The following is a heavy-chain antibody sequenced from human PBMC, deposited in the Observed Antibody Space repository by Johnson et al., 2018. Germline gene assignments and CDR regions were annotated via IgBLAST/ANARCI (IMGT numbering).Heavy chain of an antibody. D-gene: IGHD2-2*01. CDR3: SRDTHPYQLLGGAFDI. CDR1: GFTFSSYS. V-gene: IGHV3-21*01. CDR2: ISSSSSYI. Sequence: EVQLVESGGGLVKPGGSLRLSCAASGFTFSSYSMNWVRQAPGKGLEWVSSISSSSSYIYYADSVKGRFTISRDNAKNSLDLQMNSRSAEDTAVYYCSRDTHPYQLLGGAFDIWGQGTMVTVSS. J-gene: IGHJ3*02.